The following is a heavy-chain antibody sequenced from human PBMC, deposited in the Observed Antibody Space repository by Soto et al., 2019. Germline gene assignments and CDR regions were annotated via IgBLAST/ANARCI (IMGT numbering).Heavy chain of an antibody. J-gene: IGHJ4*02. CDR2: ISYDGSNK. Sequence: QVQLVESGGGVVQPGRSLRLSCAASGFTFSSYAMHWVRQAPGKGLEWVAVISYDGSNKYYADSVKGRFTISRDNSKNWFDPQMNSLLAEDTAVYYSARTYEGNYFDYWGQGTLVTVSS. CDR1: GFTFSSYA. V-gene: IGHV3-30-3*01. D-gene: IGHD3-3*01. CDR3: ARTYEGNYFDY.